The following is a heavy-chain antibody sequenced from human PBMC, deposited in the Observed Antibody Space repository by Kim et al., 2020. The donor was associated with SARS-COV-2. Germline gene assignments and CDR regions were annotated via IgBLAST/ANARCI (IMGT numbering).Heavy chain of an antibody. D-gene: IGHD2-15*01. Sequence: GGSLRLSCTASGFIFSDYYVDWVRQAPGRGLEWVGRTRKRGNSYTTEYASSVQVRFSISSDDSNNTLSLLMVSLRGEDTAMYYCARAQGGNAPFDFWR. J-gene: IGHJ4*01. CDR1: GFIFSDYY. V-gene: IGHV3-72*01. CDR3: ARAQGGNAPFDF. CDR2: TRKRGNSYTT.